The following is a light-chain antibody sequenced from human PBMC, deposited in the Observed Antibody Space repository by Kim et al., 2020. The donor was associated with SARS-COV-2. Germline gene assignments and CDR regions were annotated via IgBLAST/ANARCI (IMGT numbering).Light chain of an antibody. CDR1: SLRNYY. Sequence: SELTQDPTVSVALGQTVRITCQGDSLRNYYARWYQQKPRQAPVVVIYGRNDRPSGIPDRFSGSNSGNTASLTITGAQAEDEANYYCNSRDSSGNHLVFG. J-gene: IGLJ3*02. CDR2: GRN. CDR3: NSRDSSGNHLV. V-gene: IGLV3-19*01.